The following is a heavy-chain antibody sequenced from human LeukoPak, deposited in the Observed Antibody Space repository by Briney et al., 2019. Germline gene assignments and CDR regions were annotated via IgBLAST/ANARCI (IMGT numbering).Heavy chain of an antibody. Sequence: GGSLRLSCTASGFTFGDYAMSWVRQAPGKGLDWVGFIRSKAYGGTTEYAASVKGRFTSSRDDSKSIAYLQMNSLKTEDTAVYYCTRSKTYDILTYWGQGTLVTVSS. CDR3: TRSKTYDILTY. CDR2: IRSKAYGGTT. V-gene: IGHV3-49*04. J-gene: IGHJ4*02. D-gene: IGHD3-9*01. CDR1: GFTFGDYA.